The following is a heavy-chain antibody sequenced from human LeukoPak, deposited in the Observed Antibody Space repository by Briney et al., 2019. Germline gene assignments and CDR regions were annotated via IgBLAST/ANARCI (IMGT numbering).Heavy chain of an antibody. Sequence: PSETLSLTCTVSGYSISSGFYWGLIRQPPGKGLEWIGSIYHSGSTYYNPSLKSRVTISVDTSKIQFSLKLTSVTAADTAVYYCARSRRSWSTFDYWGQGTLVTVSS. CDR1: GYSISSGFY. J-gene: IGHJ4*02. CDR2: IYHSGST. D-gene: IGHD6-13*01. CDR3: ARSRRSWSTFDY. V-gene: IGHV4-38-2*02.